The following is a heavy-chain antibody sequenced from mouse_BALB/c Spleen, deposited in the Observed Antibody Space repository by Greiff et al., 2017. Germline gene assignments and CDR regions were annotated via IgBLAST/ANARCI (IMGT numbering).Heavy chain of an antibody. CDR1: GFNIKDTY. CDR3: ARGDYRYLDY. V-gene: IGHV14-3*02. J-gene: IGHJ2*01. CDR2: IDPANGNT. Sequence: VQLKESGAELVKPGASVKLSCTASGFNIKDTYMHWVKQRPEQGLEWIGRIDPANGNTKYDPKFQGKATITADTSSNTAYLQLSSLTSEDTAVYYCARGDYRYLDYWGQGTTLTVSS. D-gene: IGHD2-14*01.